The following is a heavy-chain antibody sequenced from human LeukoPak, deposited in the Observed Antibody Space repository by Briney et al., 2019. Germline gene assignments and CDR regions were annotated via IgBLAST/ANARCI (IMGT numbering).Heavy chain of an antibody. CDR3: ARDSEGRGELLPHAFDI. D-gene: IGHD1-26*01. J-gene: IGHJ3*02. CDR2: IIPIFGTA. Sequence: SVKVSCKASGGTFSSYAVSWVRQAPGQGLEWMGGIIPIFGTANYAQKFQGRVTITADESTSTAYMELSSLRSEDTAVYYCARDSEGRGELLPHAFDIWGQGTMVTVSS. V-gene: IGHV1-69*01. CDR1: GGTFSSYA.